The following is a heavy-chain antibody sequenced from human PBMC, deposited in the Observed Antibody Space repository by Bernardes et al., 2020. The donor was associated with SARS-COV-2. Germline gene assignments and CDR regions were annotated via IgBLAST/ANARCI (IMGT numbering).Heavy chain of an antibody. V-gene: IGHV1-8*02. CDR2: MNPNSDNT. CDR3: AKGPWQPYYYGMDV. J-gene: IGHJ6*02. D-gene: IGHD5-12*01. Sequence: ASLKVSCKASGYTFTTYDINWVRQATGQGLEWMGWMNPNSDNTGYAWKFQGRVTLTRNTSISTAYMELTSLTSEDTAVYYCAKGPWQPYYYGMDVWGQGTTVTVSS. CDR1: GYTFTTYD.